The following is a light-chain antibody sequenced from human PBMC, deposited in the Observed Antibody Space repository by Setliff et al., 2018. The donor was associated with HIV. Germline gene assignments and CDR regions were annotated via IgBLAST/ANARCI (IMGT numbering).Light chain of an antibody. Sequence: QSALTQPRSVSGSPGQSITLSCTGTSSDVGAYDFVSWYQHHPGKAPKLIIYEVTNRPSGVSNRFSGSKSGNTASLTISGLQAEDEADYYCSSFTTRSTVVFGSGTKVTVL. CDR3: SSFTTRSTVV. J-gene: IGLJ1*01. CDR2: EVT. V-gene: IGLV2-14*01. CDR1: SSDVGAYDF.